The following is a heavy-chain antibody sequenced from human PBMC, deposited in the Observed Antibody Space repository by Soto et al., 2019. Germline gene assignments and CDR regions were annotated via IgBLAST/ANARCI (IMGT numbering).Heavy chain of an antibody. J-gene: IGHJ4*02. CDR1: GGSISSYY. D-gene: IGHD6-19*01. Sequence: SETLSLTCTVSGGSISSYYWSWIRQPPGKGLEWIGYIYYSGSTNYNPSLKSRVTISVDTSKNQFSLKLSSVTAADTAVYYCARASPVAGLFFDYWGQGTLVTVS. CDR3: ARASPVAGLFFDY. CDR2: IYYSGST. V-gene: IGHV4-59*01.